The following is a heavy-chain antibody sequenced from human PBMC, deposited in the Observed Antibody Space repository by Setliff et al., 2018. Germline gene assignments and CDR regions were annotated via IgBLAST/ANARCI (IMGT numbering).Heavy chain of an antibody. D-gene: IGHD2-15*01. J-gene: IGHJ4*02. CDR3: ARDHIYRGGSWYDYFDS. CDR2: IKHDGSEK. Sequence: LRLSCTSSGFTFSTYWMSWVRQAPGKGLEWVANIKHDGSEKNYVDSVKGRFTISRDNAENSLYLQMNSLRAEDTAVYYCARDHIYRGGSWYDYFDSWGQGTRVTVSS. CDR1: GFTFSTYW. V-gene: IGHV3-7*01.